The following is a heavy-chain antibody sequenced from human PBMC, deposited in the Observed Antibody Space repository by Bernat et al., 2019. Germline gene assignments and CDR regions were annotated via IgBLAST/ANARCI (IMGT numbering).Heavy chain of an antibody. J-gene: IGHJ4*02. D-gene: IGHD6-19*01. CDR3: AKGVWVAGTRLSYFDY. V-gene: IGHV3-15*01. CDR2: IKSKTDGGTT. Sequence: EVQLVESGGGLVKPGGSLRLSCAASGFTFSNAWMSWVRQAPGKGLEWVGRIKSKTDGGTTDYAAPVKGRFTISRDDSKNTLYLQMNSLKTEDTAVYYCAKGVWVAGTRLSYFDYWGQGTLVTVSS. CDR1: GFTFSNAW.